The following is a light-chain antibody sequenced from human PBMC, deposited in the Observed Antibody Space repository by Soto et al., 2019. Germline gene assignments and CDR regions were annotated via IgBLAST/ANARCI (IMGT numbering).Light chain of an antibody. CDR1: QSFRGL. J-gene: IGKJ5*01. V-gene: IGKV3-11*01. CDR3: QQRHMWPIT. Sequence: EVVLTQSPVTLSLSPGERATLSCRSSQSFRGLLAWYQQKPGQAPRLLIYDAYNRATGIPPRFSGSESGTDFTLTISSLEPEASAVYYCQQRHMWPITFGQGTRLEIK. CDR2: DAY.